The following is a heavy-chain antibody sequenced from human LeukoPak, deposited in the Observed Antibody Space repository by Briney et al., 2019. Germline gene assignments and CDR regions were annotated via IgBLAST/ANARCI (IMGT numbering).Heavy chain of an antibody. CDR1: GFTFSSYS. J-gene: IGHJ4*02. D-gene: IGHD4-17*01. Sequence: PGGSLRLSCAASGFTFSSYSMNWVRQAPGKGLEWVSSISSSSSYIYYADSVKGRFTIPRDNSKNTLYLQMNSLRAEDTAVYYCASMTTVTTPFDYWGQGTLVTVSS. CDR3: ASMTTVTTPFDY. CDR2: ISSSSSYI. V-gene: IGHV3-21*01.